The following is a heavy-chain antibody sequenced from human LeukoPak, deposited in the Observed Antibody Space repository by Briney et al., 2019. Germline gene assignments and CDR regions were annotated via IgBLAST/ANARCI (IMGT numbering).Heavy chain of an antibody. CDR1: GFTFSSYA. Sequence: GGSLRLSCAASGFTFSSYAMSWVRQAPGKGLEWVSAISGSGGSTYYADSVKGRFTISRDNSKNTPYLQMNSLRAEDTAVYYCAKLGGDHKYYYYYMDVWGKGTTVTASS. CDR2: ISGSGGST. J-gene: IGHJ6*03. V-gene: IGHV3-23*01. CDR3: AKLGGDHKYYYYYMDV. D-gene: IGHD2-21*02.